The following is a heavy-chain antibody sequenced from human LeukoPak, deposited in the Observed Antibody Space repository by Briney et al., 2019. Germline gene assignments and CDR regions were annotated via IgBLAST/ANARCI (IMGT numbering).Heavy chain of an antibody. Sequence: GGSLRLSCAASGFTFSSYSMNWVRQAPGKGLEWVSSISSSSSYIYYADSVKGRFTISRDNAKNSLYLQMNSLRAEDTAVYYCANTEVSSNPTGNWFDPWGQGTLVTVSS. D-gene: IGHD6-13*01. CDR1: GFTFSSYS. CDR2: ISSSSSYI. CDR3: ANTEVSSNPTGNWFDP. V-gene: IGHV3-21*01. J-gene: IGHJ5*02.